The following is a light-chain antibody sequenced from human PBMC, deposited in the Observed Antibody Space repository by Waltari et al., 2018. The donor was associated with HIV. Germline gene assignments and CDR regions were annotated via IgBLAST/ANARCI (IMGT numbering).Light chain of an antibody. J-gene: IGLJ3*02. V-gene: IGLV1-44*01. Sequence: QSVLTQPPPVSGLPGQKVTISCSGSNSALGVNTVNWYQQFPGRAPKLVPYRSHQRPSGVPDRFSGSKSGTSASLAINGVQAEDEATYFCSAWDDTLHVVFGGGTKLTVL. CDR3: SAWDDTLHVV. CDR2: RSH. CDR1: NSALGVNT.